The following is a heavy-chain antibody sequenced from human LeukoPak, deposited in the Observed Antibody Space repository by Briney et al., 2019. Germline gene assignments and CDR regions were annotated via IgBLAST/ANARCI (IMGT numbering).Heavy chain of an antibody. J-gene: IGHJ4*02. CDR1: GDTISTNSYF. D-gene: IGHD6-19*01. Sequence: SETLSLTCIVSGDTISTNSYFWGWIRQPPGKGLEWIGSVYHRGSTYSSPSLKSRVTISVDTSKNQLSLKLASVTAADTAAYFCARWDDSAWAFGSWGPGTLVTVSS. CDR3: ARWDDSAWAFGS. CDR2: VYHRGST. V-gene: IGHV4-39*07.